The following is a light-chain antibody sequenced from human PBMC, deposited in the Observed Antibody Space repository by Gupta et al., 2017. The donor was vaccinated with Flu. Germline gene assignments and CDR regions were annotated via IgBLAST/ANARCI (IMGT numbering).Light chain of an antibody. V-gene: IGKV3-20*01. J-gene: IGKJ1*01. CDR1: QRVSSDY. CDR2: GAS. CDR3: QQDGTLFWT. Sequence: PGERATLSCRASQRVSSDYVAWYQQKPGQAPRLLIYGASRRATGIPDRFSGSGSGTEFSLTISRLEPEDFAVYHCQQDGTLFWTFGQGTKVEMK.